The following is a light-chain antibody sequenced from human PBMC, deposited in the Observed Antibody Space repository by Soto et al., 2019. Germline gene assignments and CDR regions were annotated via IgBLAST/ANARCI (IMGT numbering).Light chain of an antibody. V-gene: IGLV1-44*01. CDR1: ASNIGSQP. CDR3: AAWDDSLDAWL. CDR2: RNT. J-gene: IGLJ3*02. Sequence: QSVLTQPPSASGTPGQGGTLSFSGSASNIGSQPVSWYQHLPGTAPKLLISRNTERPSGVPDRFSGSKSGTSAALAISGLQSEDEGDYYCAAWDDSLDAWLFGGGTKLPVL.